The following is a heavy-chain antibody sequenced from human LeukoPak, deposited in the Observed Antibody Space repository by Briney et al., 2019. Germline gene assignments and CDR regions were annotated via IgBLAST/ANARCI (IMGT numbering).Heavy chain of an antibody. V-gene: IGHV4-39*07. J-gene: IGHJ4*02. CDR2: MYYSGTT. D-gene: IGHD3-10*01. CDR1: GGSISSRTYY. Sequence: TSETLSLTCTVSGGSISSRTYYWGWIRQPPGKGLEWIGTMYYSGTTYYNPSLKSRVSISLDTSKNQFSLKLSSVTAADTAVYYCAREVELLWFGEFLYYFDYWGQGTLVTVSS. CDR3: AREVELLWFGEFLYYFDY.